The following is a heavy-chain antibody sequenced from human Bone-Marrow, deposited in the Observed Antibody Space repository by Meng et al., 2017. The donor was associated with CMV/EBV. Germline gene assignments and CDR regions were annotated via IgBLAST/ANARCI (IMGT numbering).Heavy chain of an antibody. Sequence: SETLSLTCAVYGGSFSGYYWSWIRQPPGKGLEWIGEINHSGSTNYNPSLKSRVTISVDTSKNQFSLKLSSVTAEDTAVYYCARDVKGSGWRYYYWGQGTLVTVSS. CDR1: GGSFSGYY. CDR2: INHSGST. V-gene: IGHV4-34*01. D-gene: IGHD6-19*01. CDR3: ARDVKGSGWRYYY. J-gene: IGHJ4*02.